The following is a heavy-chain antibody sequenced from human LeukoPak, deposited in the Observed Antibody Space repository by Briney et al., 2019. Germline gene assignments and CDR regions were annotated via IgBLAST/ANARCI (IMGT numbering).Heavy chain of an antibody. D-gene: IGHD3-10*01. CDR2: IKSKTDGGTV. CDR1: GFSFSSAW. V-gene: IGHV3-15*01. Sequence: GGSLRLSCAASGFSFSSAWMTWVRQPPGKGLEWVGRIKSKTDGGTVDYAAPVKGRFTISRDDSINTLYLRVNSLKTEDTAMYYCIVSNYYSSGSYNFDSWGQGTLVTVSS. CDR3: IVSNYYSSGSYNFDS. J-gene: IGHJ4*02.